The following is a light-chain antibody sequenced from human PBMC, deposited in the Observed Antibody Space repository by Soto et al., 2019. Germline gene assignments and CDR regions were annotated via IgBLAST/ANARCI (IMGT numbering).Light chain of an antibody. J-gene: IGLJ2*01. CDR1: SSDVGGYNY. Sequence: QSVLTQPPSASGSPGQSGTISCTGTSSDVGGYNYVSWYQQHPGKDPKLTIYEVSKRPAGVPDRFSGSKSGNTASLTVSGRQAEDGADDYCSSDAGSNHLGLGGGTKLTV. CDR2: EVS. V-gene: IGLV2-8*01. CDR3: SSDAGSNHLG.